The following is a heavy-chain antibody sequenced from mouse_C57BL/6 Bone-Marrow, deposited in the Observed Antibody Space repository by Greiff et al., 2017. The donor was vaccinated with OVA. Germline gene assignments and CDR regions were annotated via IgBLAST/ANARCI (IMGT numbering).Heavy chain of an antibody. CDR3: TTPYDGYLYYAMDY. V-gene: IGHV14-4*01. CDR1: GFNIKDDY. J-gene: IGHJ4*01. CDR2: IDPENGDT. D-gene: IGHD2-3*01. Sequence: EVQLQQSGAELVRPGASVKLSCTASGFNIKDDYMHWVKPRPEQGLEWIGWIDPENGDTEYASKFQGKATITADTSSNTAYLQLSSLTSEDTAVYYCTTPYDGYLYYAMDYWGQGTSVTVSS.